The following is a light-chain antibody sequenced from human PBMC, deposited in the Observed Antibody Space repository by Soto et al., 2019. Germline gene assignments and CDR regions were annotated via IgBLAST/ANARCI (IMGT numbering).Light chain of an antibody. J-gene: IGLJ1*01. CDR2: DVG. CDR3: SSYTSSSTGV. CDR1: SSDVGGYSY. V-gene: IGLV2-14*01. Sequence: QSVLTQPASVSGSPGQSITISCTGTSSDVGGYSYVSWYQQHPGKAPKLMIYDVGNRPSGVSNRCSGSKSGNTASLTISGLQAEDEADYYCSSYTSSSTGVFGTGTNVTVL.